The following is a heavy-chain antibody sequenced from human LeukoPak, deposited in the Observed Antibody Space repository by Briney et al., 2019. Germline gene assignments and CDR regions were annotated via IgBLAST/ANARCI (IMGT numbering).Heavy chain of an antibody. CDR3: ARDLRYSYGSG. CDR1: GFTFSNYE. D-gene: IGHD5-18*01. V-gene: IGHV3-48*03. Sequence: PGGSLRLSCAASGFTFSNYEMNWVRQAPGKGLEWVSYISSSGSTIYYADSVKGRFTISRDNAKNSLYLQMNSLRAEDTAVYYCARDLRYSYGSGWGQGTLVTVSS. J-gene: IGHJ4*02. CDR2: ISSSGSTI.